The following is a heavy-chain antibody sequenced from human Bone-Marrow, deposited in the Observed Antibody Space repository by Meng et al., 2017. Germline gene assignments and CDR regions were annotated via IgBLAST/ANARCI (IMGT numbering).Heavy chain of an antibody. Sequence: GAEVNKPVASVKVSCKASGYTFTSYAMHWVRQAPGQRLEWMGWINAGNGNTKYSQKFQGRVTITRDTSASTAYMELSSLRSEDTAVYYCARGPMVRGYYFDYWGQGTLVTVSS. CDR1: GYTFTSYA. CDR3: ARGPMVRGYYFDY. J-gene: IGHJ4*02. CDR2: INAGNGNT. V-gene: IGHV1-3*01. D-gene: IGHD3-10*01.